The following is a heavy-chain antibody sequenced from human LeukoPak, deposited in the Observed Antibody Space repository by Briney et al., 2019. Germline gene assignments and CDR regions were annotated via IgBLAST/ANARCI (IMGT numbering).Heavy chain of an antibody. Sequence: GESLKISCKGSGYNFTSYWIGWVRQMPGKGLEWMGIIYPGDSDTRYNPSFQGQVTISADKSISTAHLQWSSLKASDTAMYYCARRSSSWYYFDFWGQGTQVTVSS. V-gene: IGHV5-51*01. D-gene: IGHD6-13*01. CDR2: IYPGDSDT. CDR1: GYNFTSYW. J-gene: IGHJ4*02. CDR3: ARRSSSWYYFDF.